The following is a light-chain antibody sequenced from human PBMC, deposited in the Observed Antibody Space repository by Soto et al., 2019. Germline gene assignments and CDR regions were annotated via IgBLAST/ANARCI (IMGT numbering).Light chain of an antibody. V-gene: IGKV1-5*03. CDR2: KAS. J-gene: IGKJ4*01. CDR3: QQYKSFSLP. CDR1: QSISSW. Sequence: DIQMTQSPSTLSASVGDRVTITCRASQSISSWLAWYQQKPGKAPKLLIYKASSLESGVPSRFSGSGSGTEFTLTISSLQPDEFAIYYCQQYKSFSLPFGGGTKVEIK.